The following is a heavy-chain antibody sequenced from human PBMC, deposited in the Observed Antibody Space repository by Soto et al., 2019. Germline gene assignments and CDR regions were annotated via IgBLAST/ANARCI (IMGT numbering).Heavy chain of an antibody. CDR2: IYKSTTT. D-gene: IGHD3-16*01. CDR1: GDSIHTVDYF. V-gene: IGHV4-30-4*01. CDR3: ARGGCCRTGRCFPNWFDP. Sequence: SETLSLTCSVSGDSIHTVDYFWAWIRQPPGQALEYIGYIYKSTTTYYNPSFESRVTISLDTSKSQFSLTVTSVTAADTAVYFCARGGCCRTGRCFPNWFDPWGQGTRVTVYS. J-gene: IGHJ5*02.